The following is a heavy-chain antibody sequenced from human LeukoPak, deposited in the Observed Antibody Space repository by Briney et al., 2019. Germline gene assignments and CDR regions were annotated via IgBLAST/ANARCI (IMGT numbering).Heavy chain of an antibody. D-gene: IGHD3-3*01. CDR2: INHSGST. CDR3: ASRNQYYGFWSGYYTAFDY. V-gene: IGHV4-34*01. Sequence: PSETLSLTCAVYGGSFSGYYWSWIRQPPGKGLEWIGEINHSGSTNYNPSLKSRVTISVDTSKNQFSLKLSSVTAADTAVYYCASRNQYYGFWSGYYTAFDYWGQGTLVTVSS. J-gene: IGHJ4*02. CDR1: GGSFSGYY.